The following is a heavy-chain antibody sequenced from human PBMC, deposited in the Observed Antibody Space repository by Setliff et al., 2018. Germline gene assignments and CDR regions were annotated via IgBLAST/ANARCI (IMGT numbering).Heavy chain of an antibody. CDR1: GYSISSGYI. J-gene: IGHJ4*02. CDR2: IGHTGSI. Sequence: SETLSLTCTVSGYSISSGYIWGWIRQPPGKGLEWVGNIGHTGSINYNPSLKSRLTISRDTSKNQVSLKLNSVTATDTAVYYCARSFSRREKSLLDYWGQGALVTVSS. V-gene: IGHV4-38-2*02. CDR3: ARSFSRREKSLLDY.